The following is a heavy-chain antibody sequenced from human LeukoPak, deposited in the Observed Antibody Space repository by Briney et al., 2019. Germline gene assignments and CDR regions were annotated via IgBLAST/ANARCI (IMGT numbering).Heavy chain of an antibody. CDR2: IYYSGST. V-gene: IGHV4-61*01. CDR3: ARHERDASLDHALDI. Sequence: PSETLSLTCTVSGGSVSSSNYYWSWIRQPPGKGLEWIGYIYYSGSTNYNPSLKSRVTISVDTSKNQFSLKLSSVTAADTAVYYCARHERDASLDHALDIWGQGTMVTVSS. D-gene: IGHD5-24*01. CDR1: GGSVSSSNYY. J-gene: IGHJ3*02.